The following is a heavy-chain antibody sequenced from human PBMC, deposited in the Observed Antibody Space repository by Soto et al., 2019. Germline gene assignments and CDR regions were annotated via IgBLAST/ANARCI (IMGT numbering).Heavy chain of an antibody. D-gene: IGHD3-10*01. V-gene: IGHV1-18*01. J-gene: IGHJ4*02. CDR3: ARDLDGSGSYYTDY. CDR1: GYMFVTYC. CDR2: ISAYNGNT. Sequence: SVKVSCNASGYMFVTYCINWVLQAPGQGLEWMGWISAYNGNTKYAQNLQGRVTMTTDASTGTAYMEMRSLRSDDTAVYYCARDLDGSGSYYTDYWGPGTLVTVSS.